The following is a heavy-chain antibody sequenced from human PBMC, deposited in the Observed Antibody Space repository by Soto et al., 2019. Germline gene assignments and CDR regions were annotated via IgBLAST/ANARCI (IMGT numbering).Heavy chain of an antibody. J-gene: IGHJ6*02. CDR2: IYYSGST. D-gene: IGHD3-3*01. CDR1: GGSISSYY. V-gene: IGHV4-59*01. CDR3: ARDRWATYDFAV. Sequence: SETLSLTCTVSGGSISSYYWSWIRQPPGKGLEWIGYIYYSGSTNYNPSLKSRVTISVDTSKNQFSLKLSSVTAADTAVYYCARDRWATYDFAVWGQGTTVTVS.